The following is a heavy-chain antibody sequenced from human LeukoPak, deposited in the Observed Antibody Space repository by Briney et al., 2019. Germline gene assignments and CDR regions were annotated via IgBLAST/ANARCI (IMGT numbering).Heavy chain of an antibody. V-gene: IGHV4-34*01. Sequence: PSETLSLTCAVYGGSFSGYYWSWIRQPPGKGLEWIGEINHSGSTNYNPSLKSRVTISVDTSKNQFSLKLSSVTAADTAVYYCARGYDYVWGSYQASRSYYYYYMDVWGKGTTVTVSS. J-gene: IGHJ6*03. CDR2: INHSGST. CDR3: ARGYDYVWGSYQASRSYYYYYMDV. CDR1: GGSFSGYY. D-gene: IGHD3-16*01.